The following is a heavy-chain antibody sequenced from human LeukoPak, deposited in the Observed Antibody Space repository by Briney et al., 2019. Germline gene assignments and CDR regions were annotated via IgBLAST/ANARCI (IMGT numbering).Heavy chain of an antibody. J-gene: IGHJ4*02. CDR1: GPTLSNTG. CDR3: TTAPSYYNFNSFDY. CDR2: IKSKSDGDSV. V-gene: IGHV3-15*07. D-gene: IGHD1-1*01. Sequence: GRSLRPSWSASGPTLSNTGMRPGSQPPGDWRGLIVWIKSKSDGDSVDYAAPVKGRITISRDDWKNTLFLEMTTLKTEDAGVYFCTTAPSYYNFNSFDYWGQRTVVTVSS.